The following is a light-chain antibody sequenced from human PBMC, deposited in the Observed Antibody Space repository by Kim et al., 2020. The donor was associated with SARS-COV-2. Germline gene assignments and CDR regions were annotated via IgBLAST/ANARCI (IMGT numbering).Light chain of an antibody. J-gene: IGKJ1*01. V-gene: IGKV1-27*01. CDR1: QYISEY. CDR3: QNYQSAPRT. CDR2: GAS. Sequence: IQMTQSPSSLSASVGDRVTIACRASQYISEYLAWYQQKPGKAPKLLIYGASILQSGLPARFRGSGSGTDFTLTINNLQPEDVATYYCQNYQSAPRTFGQGTKVDIK.